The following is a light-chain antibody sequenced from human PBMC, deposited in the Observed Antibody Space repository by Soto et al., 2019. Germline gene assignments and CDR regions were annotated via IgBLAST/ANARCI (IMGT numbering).Light chain of an antibody. CDR3: NSYVGSNNYV. J-gene: IGLJ1*01. CDR2: EVT. CDR1: SSDVGRYNY. Sequence: QSALTQPPSASGSPGQSVTISCIGTSSDVGRYNYVSWYQHHPGKAPKLTIYEVTKRPSGVPDRFSGSKSGNTASLTVSGLQADDEADYYCNSYVGSNNYVFGTGTKVTVL. V-gene: IGLV2-8*01.